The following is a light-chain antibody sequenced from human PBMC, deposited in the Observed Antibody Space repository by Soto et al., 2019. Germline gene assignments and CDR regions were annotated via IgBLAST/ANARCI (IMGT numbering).Light chain of an antibody. CDR2: DNT. V-gene: IGLV1-40*01. CDR1: SSNIGAGYD. J-gene: IGLJ1*01. Sequence: QSVLTQPPSVPGAPGQRITISCTGSSSNIGAGYDVHWYQQLPGTAPKLLIYDNTNRPSGVPDRFSGSKSGTSASLAITGLQAEDEADYYCQSYDSSLSGFYVFGTGTKVTVL. CDR3: QSYDSSLSGFYV.